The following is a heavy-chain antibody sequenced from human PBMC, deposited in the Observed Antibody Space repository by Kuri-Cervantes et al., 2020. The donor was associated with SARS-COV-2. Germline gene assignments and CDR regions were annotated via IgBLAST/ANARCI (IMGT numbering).Heavy chain of an antibody. CDR3: AKGEEVVGAIRWGPKKYNSYDMDV. V-gene: IGHV3-23*01. J-gene: IGHJ6*02. CDR1: RFNFGSCD. CDR2: ISASGGST. D-gene: IGHD2-2*02. Sequence: GALKISCAASRFNFGSCDMNWVRQAPGKGLEWVSSISASGGSTYYADSVRGRFTVARDNSKDTLYLQMNSLRGDDTAVYYCAKGEEVVGAIRWGPKKYNSYDMDVWGQGTTVTVFS.